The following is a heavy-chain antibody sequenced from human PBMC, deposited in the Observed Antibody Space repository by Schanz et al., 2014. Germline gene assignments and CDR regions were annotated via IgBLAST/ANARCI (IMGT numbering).Heavy chain of an antibody. Sequence: EVQLVESGGGLVQPGGSLRLSCAASGFTFSSYAMSWVRQAPGKGLEWVSALSGSGGSTYYADSVKGRFTISRDNSKNTLYLQMNSLRTEDTAVYYCASPSGYSDYGTYFDFWGQGTLVTVSS. J-gene: IGHJ4*02. CDR1: GFTFSSYA. D-gene: IGHD5-12*01. CDR2: LSGSGGST. CDR3: ASPSGYSDYGTYFDF. V-gene: IGHV3-23*04.